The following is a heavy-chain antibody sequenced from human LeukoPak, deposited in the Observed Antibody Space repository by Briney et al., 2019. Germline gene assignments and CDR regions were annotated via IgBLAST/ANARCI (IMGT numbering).Heavy chain of an antibody. V-gene: IGHV1-3*01. Sequence: ASVKVSCKASGYTFTSYAMHWVRQAPGQRLEWMGWINAGNGNTKYSQKFQGRVTITRDTSASTAYMELSSLRSEDTAVYYCASEGEDTIFGENWFDPWGQGTLVTVSS. CDR1: GYTFTSYA. J-gene: IGHJ5*02. CDR3: ASEGEDTIFGENWFDP. D-gene: IGHD3-3*01. CDR2: INAGNGNT.